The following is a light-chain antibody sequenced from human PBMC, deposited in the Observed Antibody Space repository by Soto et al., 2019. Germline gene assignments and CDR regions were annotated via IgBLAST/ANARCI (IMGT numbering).Light chain of an antibody. Sequence: EVVMTQSPATLSVSPGERATLSCRASQSVRSNFAWYQQKPGRAPRLLIHGASTRATGIPARFSGSGSGTEFTLTISSLQSEDFAVYYCQQYNNWPPITFGQGTRLDIK. CDR2: GAS. V-gene: IGKV3-15*01. CDR1: QSVRSN. CDR3: QQYNNWPPIT. J-gene: IGKJ5*01.